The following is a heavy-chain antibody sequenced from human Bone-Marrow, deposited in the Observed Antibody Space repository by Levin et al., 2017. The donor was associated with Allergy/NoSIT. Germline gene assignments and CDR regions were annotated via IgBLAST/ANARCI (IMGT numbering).Heavy chain of an antibody. V-gene: IGHV4-61*01. CDR3: ARFEYSAYDPLAFDI. CDR1: GGSVSSGSYY. D-gene: IGHD5-12*01. J-gene: IGHJ3*02. CDR2: IINSGGT. Sequence: SETLSLNCTVSGGSVSSGSYYWSWIRQPPGKGLEWIGYIINSGGTKYNPSLKSRVTISVDTSKNKFSLSLSSVTAADTAVYFCARFEYSAYDPLAFDIWGQGTRVTVSS.